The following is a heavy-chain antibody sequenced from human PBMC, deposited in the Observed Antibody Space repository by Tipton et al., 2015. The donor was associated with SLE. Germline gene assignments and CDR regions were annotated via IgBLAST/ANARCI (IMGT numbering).Heavy chain of an antibody. Sequence: TLSLTCTVSGGSISSSYYWGWIRQSPGKGLEWIANIFHSGTAYYNPSLESRVTTSIDTSNNQFSLKVTSVIATDTAVYYCARARYYVNSGYYYFDFWGQGTLVTVSA. D-gene: IGHD3-22*01. CDR1: GGSISSSYY. CDR2: IFHSGTA. J-gene: IGHJ4*02. CDR3: ARARYYVNSGYYYFDF. V-gene: IGHV4-39*07.